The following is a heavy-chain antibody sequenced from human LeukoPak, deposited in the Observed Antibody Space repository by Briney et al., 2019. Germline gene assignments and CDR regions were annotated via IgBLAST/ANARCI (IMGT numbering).Heavy chain of an antibody. CDR3: ASLGRMVRGVTS. CDR1: GGSIRSGDYY. CDR2: IYYSGST. V-gene: IGHV4-30-4*01. D-gene: IGHD3-10*01. Sequence: PSQTLSLTCTVSGGSIRSGDYYWSWIRQPPGKGLEWIGYIYYSGSTYYNPSLKSRVTISVDTSKNQFSLKLSSVTAADTAVYYCASLGRMVRGVTSWGQGTLVTVSS. J-gene: IGHJ5*02.